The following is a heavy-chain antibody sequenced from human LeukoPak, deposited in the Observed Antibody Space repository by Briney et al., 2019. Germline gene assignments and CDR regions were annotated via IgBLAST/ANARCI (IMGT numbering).Heavy chain of an antibody. D-gene: IGHD1-1*01. CDR2: ISYDGSNK. Sequence: GGSLRLSCAASGFTLSSYGMHWVRQAPGKGLEWVAVISYDGSNKYYADSVKGRFTISRDNSKNTLYLQMNSLRAEDTAVYYCAASTERGTFSFDYWGQGTLVTVSS. CDR1: GFTLSSYG. CDR3: AASTERGTFSFDY. J-gene: IGHJ4*02. V-gene: IGHV3-30*03.